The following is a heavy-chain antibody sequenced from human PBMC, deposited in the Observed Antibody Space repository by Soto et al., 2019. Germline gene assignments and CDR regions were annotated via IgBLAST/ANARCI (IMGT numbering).Heavy chain of an antibody. CDR2: INSDGSST. D-gene: IGHD4-17*01. V-gene: IGHV3-74*01. CDR3: ARAIARTGAYVPFDY. Sequence: GGSLRLSCAASGFTFSSYGMHWVRQAPGKGLVWVSRINSDGSSTSYADSVKGRFTISRDNAKNTLYLQMNSLRAEDTAVYYCARAIARTGAYVPFDYWGQGTLVTVSS. J-gene: IGHJ4*02. CDR1: GFTFSSYG.